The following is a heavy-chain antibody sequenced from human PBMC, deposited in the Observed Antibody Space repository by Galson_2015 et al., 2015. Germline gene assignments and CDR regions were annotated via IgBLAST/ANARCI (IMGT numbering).Heavy chain of an antibody. CDR2: INPNSGGT. CDR3: ARERAGSHDAFDL. CDR1: GYTFTGYY. Sequence: SVKVSCKASGYTFTGYYMHWVRQAPGQGLEWMGWINPNSGGTNYAQKFQGWVTMTRDTSISTAYMELSRLRPDDTAVYYCARERAGSHDAFDLWGQGTMVTVSS. V-gene: IGHV1-2*04. D-gene: IGHD6-19*01. J-gene: IGHJ3*01.